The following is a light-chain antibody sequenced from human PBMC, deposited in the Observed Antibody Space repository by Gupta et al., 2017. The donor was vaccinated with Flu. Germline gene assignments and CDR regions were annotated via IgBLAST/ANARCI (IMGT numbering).Light chain of an antibody. CDR1: QIINNH. V-gene: IGKV1-5*03. CDR2: STS. Sequence: DTQMTQSPSTLSASVGDRVTITCRTSQIINNHLAWYQQRPGKAPKLLIYSTSTLESGVSSRFSGSGSGTEFTLTISSLRPDDFGTYYCQQYNLHSGFGQGTRLEIK. CDR3: QQYNLHSG. J-gene: IGKJ5*01.